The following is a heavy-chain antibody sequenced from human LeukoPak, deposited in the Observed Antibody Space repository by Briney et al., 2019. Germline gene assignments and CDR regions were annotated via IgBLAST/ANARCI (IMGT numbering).Heavy chain of an antibody. D-gene: IGHD7-27*01. Sequence: PGGSLRLSCAASGFTFRTYAMTWVRQAPGKGLEWVANIKQDGSEKYYVDSVKGRFTISRDNAKNSLYLQMNSLRAEDTAVYYCARDQVSWISGEDYWGQGTLVTVSS. CDR1: GFTFRTYA. J-gene: IGHJ4*02. CDR2: IKQDGSEK. V-gene: IGHV3-7*01. CDR3: ARDQVSWISGEDY.